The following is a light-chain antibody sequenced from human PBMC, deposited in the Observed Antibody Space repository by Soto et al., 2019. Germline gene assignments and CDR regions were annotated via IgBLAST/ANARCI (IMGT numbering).Light chain of an antibody. Sequence: EIVMTQSPATLSVSPGDGATLSCRASQSVDSNLAWYQQKPGQTPRLLIYGASTRPTGIPARFSGSGSGTEFTLTISSLQSEDFAVYYCQQYNDWPRTFGGGTKVDIK. CDR3: QQYNDWPRT. J-gene: IGKJ4*01. CDR1: QSVDSN. CDR2: GAS. V-gene: IGKV3D-15*01.